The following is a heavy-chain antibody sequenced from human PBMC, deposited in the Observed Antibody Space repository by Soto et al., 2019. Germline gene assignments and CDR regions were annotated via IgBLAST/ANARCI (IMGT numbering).Heavy chain of an antibody. V-gene: IGHV1-2*02. Sequence: ASVKVSCKASGYTFTGKYLHWVRQAPGQGLEWMGWINPNSGVTNYAEKFQGRVTMTRDTSISTDYMDLTRLKSDDTAVYYCARDIVSTTGCFDPWGQGTLVTVSS. CDR2: INPNSGVT. CDR1: GYTFTGKY. J-gene: IGHJ5*02. D-gene: IGHD3-16*02. CDR3: ARDIVSTTGCFDP.